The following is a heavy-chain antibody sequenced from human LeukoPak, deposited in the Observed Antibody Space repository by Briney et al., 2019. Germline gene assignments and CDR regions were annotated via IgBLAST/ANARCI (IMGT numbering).Heavy chain of an antibody. Sequence: GGSLRLSCAASGFTFSSYSMNWVRQAPGKGLEWVSSISSSSSYIYYADSVKGRFTISRDNAKNSLYLQMNSLRAEDTAVYYCARDQAMIVVYDAFDIWGQGTMVTVSS. CDR2: ISSSSSYI. CDR1: GFTFSSYS. CDR3: ARDQAMIVVYDAFDI. V-gene: IGHV3-21*01. D-gene: IGHD3-22*01. J-gene: IGHJ3*02.